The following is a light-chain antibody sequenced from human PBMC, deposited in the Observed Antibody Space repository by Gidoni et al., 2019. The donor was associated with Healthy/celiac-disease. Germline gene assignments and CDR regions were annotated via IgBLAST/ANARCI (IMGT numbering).Light chain of an antibody. CDR2: GAA. J-gene: IGKJ2*01. CDR3: QQYNT. V-gene: IGKV3-20*01. CDR1: QSVSSSY. Sequence: EIVLTQSPGTLSLSPGERATLSCRASQSVSSSYLAWYQQKPGQAPRLLIYGAASRATGIPDRFSGRGSGTDFTLTISRLEPEDFAVYYCQQYNTFGQGTKLEIK.